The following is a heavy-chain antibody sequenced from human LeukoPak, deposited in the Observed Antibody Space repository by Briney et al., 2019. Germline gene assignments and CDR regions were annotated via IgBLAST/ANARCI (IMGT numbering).Heavy chain of an antibody. CDR1: GFTFSSYA. D-gene: IGHD4-17*01. J-gene: IGHJ4*02. Sequence: PGGSLGLSCATSGFTFSSYAMSWVRQAPGRGLEWVSFIYSGGNTHYSDSVKGRFTISRDNSKNTLYLQMNSLRAEDTAVYYCARRAGEYSHPYDYWGQGTLVTVSS. CDR2: IYSGGNT. V-gene: IGHV3-23*05. CDR3: ARRAGEYSHPYDY.